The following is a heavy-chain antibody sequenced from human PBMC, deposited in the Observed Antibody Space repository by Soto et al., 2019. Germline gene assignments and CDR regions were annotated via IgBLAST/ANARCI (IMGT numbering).Heavy chain of an antibody. CDR1: GFTFSSYE. V-gene: IGHV3-48*03. CDR3: ARDDRFKYSNGYDY. J-gene: IGHJ4*02. Sequence: EVQLVESGGGLVQPGGSLRLSCAASGFTFSSYEMNWVRQAPGKGLEWVSYISSSGSTIYYADSVKGRFTISRDNAKNSLYLQMNSLRAEDTAVYYCARDDRFKYSNGYDYWGQGTLVTVSS. CDR2: ISSSGSTI. D-gene: IGHD4-4*01.